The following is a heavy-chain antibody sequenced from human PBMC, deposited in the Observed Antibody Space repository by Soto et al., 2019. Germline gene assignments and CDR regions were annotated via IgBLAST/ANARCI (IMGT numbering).Heavy chain of an antibody. Sequence: PSETLFLTCSVSDGSISSGGYYWRWIRLHPGKGLEWIGYISDNGRPYYNPSLKSRATISEDRSKNQFSLRLRSVTAADTAVYYCARNDSGSKNFDYWGQGTLVTVSS. CDR3: ARNDSGSKNFDY. CDR1: DGSISSGGYY. CDR2: ISDNGRP. J-gene: IGHJ4*02. D-gene: IGHD3-10*01. V-gene: IGHV4-31*03.